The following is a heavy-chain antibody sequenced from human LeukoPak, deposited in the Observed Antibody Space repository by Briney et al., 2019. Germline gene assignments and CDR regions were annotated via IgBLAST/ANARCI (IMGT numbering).Heavy chain of an antibody. CDR3: ARDHCSGGSCPLDY. J-gene: IGHJ4*02. CDR2: ITPIFGTA. Sequence: SVTVSCKASGGSFNNYALRWVGQAPGRGLEWMGGITPIFGTANYAQKLQGRVTITTDESTSTAYMELSSLRSEDTAVYYCARDHCSGGSCPLDYWGQGTLVTVSS. V-gene: IGHV1-69*05. CDR1: GGSFNNYA. D-gene: IGHD2-15*01.